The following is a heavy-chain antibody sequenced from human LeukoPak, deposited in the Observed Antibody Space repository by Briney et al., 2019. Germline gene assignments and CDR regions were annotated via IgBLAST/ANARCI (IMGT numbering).Heavy chain of an antibody. Sequence: GGSLRLSCAASGFTFSSYGMHWVRQAPGKGLEWVAFIRYDGSNKYYADSVKGRSTISRDNSKNTLYLQMNSLRAEHTAVYYCGVVFKAYYWGQGPLVTVP. CDR3: GVVFKAYY. J-gene: IGHJ4*02. D-gene: IGHD3-22*01. CDR2: IRYDGSNK. CDR1: GFTFSSYG. V-gene: IGHV3-30*02.